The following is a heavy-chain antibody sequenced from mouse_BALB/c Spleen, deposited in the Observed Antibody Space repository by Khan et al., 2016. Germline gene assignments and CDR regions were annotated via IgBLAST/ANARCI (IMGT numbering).Heavy chain of an antibody. CDR2: ISYSGIT. CDR3: ADDGYYAWFPY. D-gene: IGHD2-3*01. V-gene: IGHV3-2*02. J-gene: IGHJ3*01. Sequence: EVQLQESGPGLVKPSQSLSLTCTVTGYSITSDYAWNWIRQFPGNKLEWMGYISYSGITSYNPSLKSRISITRDTSKNQFFLQLISVTTEDTATYYCADDGYYAWFPYWGQGTLVTVSA. CDR1: GYSITSDYA.